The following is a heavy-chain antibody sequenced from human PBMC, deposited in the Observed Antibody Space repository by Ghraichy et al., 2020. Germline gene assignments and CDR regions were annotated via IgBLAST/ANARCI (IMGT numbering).Heavy chain of an antibody. V-gene: IGHV3-48*01. D-gene: IGHD4-17*01. Sequence: LSLTCAASGFAFSSYSMNWVRQAPGKGLEWVSYIGTSSPIYYADSVKGRFTISRDNAKKSLYLQMNSLRAADTAVYYCARARGDGAADYWGQGTLVTVSS. CDR2: IGTSSPI. J-gene: IGHJ4*02. CDR1: GFAFSSYS. CDR3: ARARGDGAADY.